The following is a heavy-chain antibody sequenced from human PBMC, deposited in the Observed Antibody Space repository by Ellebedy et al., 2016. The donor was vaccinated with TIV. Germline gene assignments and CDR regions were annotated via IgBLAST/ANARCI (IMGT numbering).Heavy chain of an antibody. V-gene: IGHV3-49*03. Sequence: PGGSLRLSCITSGFTFADYAMVWFRQAPGKGLEWVGFISSKRYGGRPEHAASLKGRFTISRDDSRSIANLQMNSLQSEDTGVYYCTRNPRKGGDRYPFDFWGQGTLVTVSS. D-gene: IGHD2-21*02. CDR1: GFTFADYA. CDR2: ISSKRYGGRP. J-gene: IGHJ4*02. CDR3: TRNPRKGGDRYPFDF.